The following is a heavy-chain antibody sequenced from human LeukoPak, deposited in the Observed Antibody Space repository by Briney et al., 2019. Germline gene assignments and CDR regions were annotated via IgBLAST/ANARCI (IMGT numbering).Heavy chain of an antibody. D-gene: IGHD2-21*01. CDR2: IDWDDDK. Sequence: LRLSCAASGFTFSSYSMNWIRQPPGKALEWLARIDWDDDKYYSTSLKTRLTISKDTSKNQVVLIMTNMDPVDTATYYCARMKSVVVDQAFDYWGQGILVTVSS. J-gene: IGHJ4*02. V-gene: IGHV2-70*11. CDR1: GFTFSSYSM. CDR3: ARMKSVVVDQAFDY.